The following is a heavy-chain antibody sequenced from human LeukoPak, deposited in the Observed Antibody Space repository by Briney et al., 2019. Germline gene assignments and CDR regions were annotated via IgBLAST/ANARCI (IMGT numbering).Heavy chain of an antibody. CDR2: INPNSGGT. D-gene: IGHD6-19*01. CDR3: AREPIAVAAIDY. J-gene: IGHJ4*02. V-gene: IGHV1-2*02. CDR1: GYTFTGYY. Sequence: GASVKVSCKASGYTFTGYYMHWVRQAPGEGLEWMGWINPNSGGTNYAQKFQGRVTMTRDTSISTAYMELSRLRSDDTAVYYCAREPIAVAAIDYWGQGTLVTVSS.